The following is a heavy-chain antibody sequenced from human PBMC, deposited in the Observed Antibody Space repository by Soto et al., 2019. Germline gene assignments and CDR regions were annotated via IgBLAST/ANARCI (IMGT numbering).Heavy chain of an antibody. CDR3: AGSGSYYTTIYLDY. Sequence: QLQLQESGPGLVKPSETLSLTCTVSGGSISSSSYYWGWIRQPPGKGLEWIGSIYYSGSTYYNPSLKSRVTIPVDTSKNQFSLKLSSVTAADTAVYYCAGSGSYYTTIYLDYWGQGTLVTVSS. V-gene: IGHV4-39*01. D-gene: IGHD3-10*01. CDR2: IYYSGST. J-gene: IGHJ4*02. CDR1: GGSISSSSYY.